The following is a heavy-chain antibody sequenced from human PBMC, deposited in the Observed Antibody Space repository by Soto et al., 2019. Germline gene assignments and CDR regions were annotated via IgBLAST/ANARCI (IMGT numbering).Heavy chain of an antibody. Sequence: GGSLRLSCAASGFTFSSYGMHWVRQAPGKGLEWVAVISYDGSNKYYADSVKGRFTISRDNSKNTLYLQMNSLRAEDTAVYYCAKEWVDTAMGPARAVYYYGMDVWGQGTTVTVSS. V-gene: IGHV3-30*18. D-gene: IGHD5-18*01. CDR2: ISYDGSNK. J-gene: IGHJ6*02. CDR1: GFTFSSYG. CDR3: AKEWVDTAMGPARAVYYYGMDV.